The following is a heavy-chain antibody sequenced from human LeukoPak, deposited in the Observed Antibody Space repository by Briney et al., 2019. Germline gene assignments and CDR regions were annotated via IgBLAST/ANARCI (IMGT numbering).Heavy chain of an antibody. D-gene: IGHD2-2*01. CDR2: IYYSGST. Sequence: SETLSLTCTVSGGSISSYYWSWIRQPPGKGLEWIGYIYYSGSTNYNPSLKSRVTISVDTSKNQFSLKLSSVTAADMAVYYCARRKGYCSSTSCYNWFDPWGQGTLVTVSS. CDR1: GGSISSYY. J-gene: IGHJ5*02. CDR3: ARRKGYCSSTSCYNWFDP. V-gene: IGHV4-59*08.